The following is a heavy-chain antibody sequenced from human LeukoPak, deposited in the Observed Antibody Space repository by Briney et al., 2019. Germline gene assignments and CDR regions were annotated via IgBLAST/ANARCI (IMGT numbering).Heavy chain of an antibody. CDR2: IYSSGST. V-gene: IGHV4-4*07. D-gene: IGHD5/OR15-5a*01. CDR3: ARGDSTNQGGDYYGLDV. Sequence: SETLSLTCTVSGGSISGYYWSWIRQSAGKGLEWIGCIYSSGSTNYNPSLKSRATMSVDTSKNHFSPTLSSVTAADTAVYYCARGDSTNQGGDYYGLDVWGQGTTVTVSS. CDR1: GGSISGYY. J-gene: IGHJ6*02.